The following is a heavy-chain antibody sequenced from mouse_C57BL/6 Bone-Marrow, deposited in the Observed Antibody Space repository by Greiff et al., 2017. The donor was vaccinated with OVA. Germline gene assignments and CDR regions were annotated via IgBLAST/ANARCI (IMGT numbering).Heavy chain of an antibody. CDR3: ARSGRYFDY. J-gene: IGHJ2*01. CDR2: IDPSDSYT. V-gene: IGHV1-50*01. CDR1: GYTFTSYW. Sequence: QVQLQQPGAELVKPGASVKLSCKASGYTFTSYWMQWVKQRPGQGLEWIGEIDPSDSYTNYNQKFKGKATLTVDTSSSTAYMQLSSLTSEDSAVYYCARSGRYFDYWGQGTTLTVSS. D-gene: IGHD4-1*01.